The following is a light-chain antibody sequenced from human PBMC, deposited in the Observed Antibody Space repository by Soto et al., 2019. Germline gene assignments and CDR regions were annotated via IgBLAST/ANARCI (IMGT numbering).Light chain of an antibody. CDR1: QSVRRTY. Sequence: EIVLTQSPGTLSLSPGERATLSCRARQSVRRTYLAWYQQKPGQAPRLLIHGAYSRATGIPDRFSGSGSGTDFTLTISRLEPEDFAVYYCQHYSCSLSITFGQGTRLDIK. J-gene: IGKJ5*01. V-gene: IGKV3-20*01. CDR3: QHYSCSLSIT. CDR2: GAY.